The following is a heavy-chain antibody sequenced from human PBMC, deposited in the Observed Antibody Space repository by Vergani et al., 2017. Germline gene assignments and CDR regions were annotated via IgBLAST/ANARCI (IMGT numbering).Heavy chain of an antibody. J-gene: IGHJ4*02. D-gene: IGHD3-10*01. CDR2: IRSKAYGGTA. V-gene: IGHV3-49*04. CDR3: TRGGSYYSY. CDR1: GFSFGDNA. Sequence: EVQLVESGGGLVQPGRSLRLSCTASGFSFGDNAMSWVRQAPGKGLEWVGFIRSKAYGGTAEYAASAKGRFTISRDDSKSIAYLQVDSLKTEDTGVYFCTRGGSYYSYWGQGTLVTVSS.